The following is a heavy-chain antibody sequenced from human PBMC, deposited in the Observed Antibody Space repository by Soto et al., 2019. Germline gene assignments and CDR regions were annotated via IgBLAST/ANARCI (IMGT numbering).Heavy chain of an antibody. Sequence: QVQLVQSGAGVKKPGSSVKVSCKASGGTFSSYAISWVRQAPGQGLEWMGGIIPIFGTATYAQKFQGRVTITADESTGTAYMELSSLRSEDTAVYYCATHRGGQRLPVVYSDYWGQGTLVTVSS. CDR2: IIPIFGTA. CDR3: ATHRGGQRLPVVYSDY. V-gene: IGHV1-69*12. D-gene: IGHD6-25*01. CDR1: GGTFSSYA. J-gene: IGHJ4*02.